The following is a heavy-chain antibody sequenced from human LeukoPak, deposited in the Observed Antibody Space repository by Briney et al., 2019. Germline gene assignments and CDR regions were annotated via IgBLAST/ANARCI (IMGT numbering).Heavy chain of an antibody. J-gene: IGHJ4*02. Sequence: ASVKVSCRASGYRFTDYYVTWVRQAPGQGLEWVGWISAYNSGTMYAQKFQGRVTMTIDTSTTTTYMDLNSLTSDDTAIYYCAKGGPLLPTIDYWGQGTLVTVSS. CDR1: GYRFTDYY. D-gene: IGHD2-15*01. V-gene: IGHV1-18*01. CDR3: AKGGPLLPTIDY. CDR2: ISAYNSGT.